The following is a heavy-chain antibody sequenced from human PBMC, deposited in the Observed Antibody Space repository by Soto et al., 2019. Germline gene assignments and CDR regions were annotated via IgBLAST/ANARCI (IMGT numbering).Heavy chain of an antibody. Sequence: GGSLRLSCAASGFTFSSYAMSWVRQAPGKGLEWVSAISGSGGSTYYAYSVKGRFTISSNNSKNTLYLQMNSLRAEDKAVYYCAKSPTTVTTYGDYWGQGTLVTVSS. D-gene: IGHD4-17*01. V-gene: IGHV3-23*01. CDR1: GFTFSSYA. CDR3: AKSPTTVTTYGDY. CDR2: ISGSGGST. J-gene: IGHJ4*02.